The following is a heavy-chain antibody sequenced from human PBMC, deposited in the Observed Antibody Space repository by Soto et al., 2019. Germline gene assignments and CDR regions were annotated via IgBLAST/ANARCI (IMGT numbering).Heavy chain of an antibody. CDR1: GFNLSHPW. CDR3: TTGIYYDILTGYHNVAY. V-gene: IGHV3-15*01. D-gene: IGHD3-9*01. J-gene: IGHJ4*02. Sequence: PGGSLRLSCVASGFNLSHPWMTWVRQAAGKGLAWVGRIKSKTDGGTADYAAPVKGRATISRDDSKNTVYLQMSSLKTEDTAVYYCTTGIYYDILTGYHNVAYWGQGALVTVSS. CDR2: IKSKTDGGTA.